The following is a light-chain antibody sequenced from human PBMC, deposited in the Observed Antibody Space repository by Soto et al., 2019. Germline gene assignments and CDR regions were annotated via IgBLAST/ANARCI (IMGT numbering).Light chain of an antibody. J-gene: IGLJ1*01. V-gene: IGLV1-44*01. CDR3: AAWDDSLNGYV. CDR2: SNN. Sequence: QSVLTQPPSASGTPGQRVTISCSGSSSNIGSYTRNWYQQLPGTAPKLLIYSNNQRPSGVPDRFSGSKSGTSASLAISGLQSEDEADYYCAAWDDSLNGYVFGTGTKVTVL. CDR1: SSNIGSYT.